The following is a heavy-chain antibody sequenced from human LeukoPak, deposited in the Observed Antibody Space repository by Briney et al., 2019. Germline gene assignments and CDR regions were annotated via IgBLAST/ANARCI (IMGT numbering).Heavy chain of an antibody. Sequence: GGSLRLSCAASGFTFSSYGMHWVRQAPGKGLEWVAVIWYEGSNKYYADSVKGRFTISRDNSKNTLYLQMNSLRAEDTAVYYCARARYYDFWSGYSNFDYWGQGTLVTVSS. CDR1: GFTFSSYG. V-gene: IGHV3-33*01. D-gene: IGHD3-3*01. CDR3: ARARYYDFWSGYSNFDY. CDR2: IWYEGSNK. J-gene: IGHJ4*02.